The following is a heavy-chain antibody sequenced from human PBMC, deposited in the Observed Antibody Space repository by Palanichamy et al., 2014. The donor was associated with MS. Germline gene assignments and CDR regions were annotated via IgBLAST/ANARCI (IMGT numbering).Heavy chain of an antibody. D-gene: IGHD1-26*01. CDR3: ARDEGGTYIR. J-gene: IGHJ4*02. CDR2: SRNKVNNYSP. V-gene: IGHV3-72*01. Sequence: EVQLVESGGGLVQPGGSLRLSCAASGFIFSDFYMDWVRQAPGKGLEWIGRSRNKVNNYSPEYAASVKGRFTISRDDSKKSLYLQMDSLQIEDTALYYCARDEGGTYIRWGQGTLVTVSS. CDR1: GFIFSDFY.